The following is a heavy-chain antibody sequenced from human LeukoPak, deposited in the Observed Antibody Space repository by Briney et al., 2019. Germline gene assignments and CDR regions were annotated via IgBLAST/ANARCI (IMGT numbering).Heavy chain of an antibody. D-gene: IGHD1-1*01. CDR3: ARDNEGYYYYGMDV. Sequence: ASVKVSCKASGYTFTSYGISWVRQAPGQGLEWMGCISAYNGNTNYSQTLQGRVTMTTDTSTSTAYMELRSLRPDDTAVYYCARDNEGYYYYGMDVWGKGTTVTVSS. CDR1: GYTFTSYG. J-gene: IGHJ6*04. V-gene: IGHV1-18*04. CDR2: ISAYNGNT.